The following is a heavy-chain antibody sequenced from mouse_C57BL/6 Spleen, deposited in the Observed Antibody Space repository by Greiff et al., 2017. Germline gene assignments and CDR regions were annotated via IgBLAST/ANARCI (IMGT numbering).Heavy chain of an antibody. CDR2: INPNNGGT. D-gene: IGHD6-5*01. CDR3: ARRSLPFRYFDV. Sequence: VQLKQSGPELVKPGASVKISCKASGYTFTDYYMNWVKQSHGKSLEWIGDINPNNGGTSYNQKFKGKATLTVDKSSSTAYMELRSLTSEDSAVYYCARRSLPFRYFDVWGTGTTVTVSS. CDR1: GYTFTDYY. V-gene: IGHV1-26*01. J-gene: IGHJ1*03.